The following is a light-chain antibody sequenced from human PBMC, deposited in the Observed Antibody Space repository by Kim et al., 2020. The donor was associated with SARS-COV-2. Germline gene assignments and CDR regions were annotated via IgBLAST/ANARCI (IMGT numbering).Light chain of an antibody. Sequence: SVSPGQTARLTCSGDVLAKKFVRWSQQKPGQAPLVVIYKDTQRPSGIPERFSGSSSGTTVTLTISGARVEDEADYYCYSAADNKVIFGGGTQLTVL. V-gene: IGLV3-27*01. CDR3: YSAADNKVI. CDR1: VLAKKF. J-gene: IGLJ2*01. CDR2: KDT.